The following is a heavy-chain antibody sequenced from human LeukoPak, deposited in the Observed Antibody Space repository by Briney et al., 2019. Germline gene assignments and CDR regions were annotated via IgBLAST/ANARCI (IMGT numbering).Heavy chain of an antibody. CDR2: IRSKAYGGTT. D-gene: IGHD5-18*01. Sequence: GGSLRLSCTASGFTFGDYAMSWVRQAPGKGLEWVGFIRSKAYGGTTEYAASVKGRFTISRDDSKSIAYLQMNSLKTEDTAVYYCTRVPGYSYGLYYYYYYYMDVWGKGTTVTISS. CDR1: GFTFGDYA. V-gene: IGHV3-49*04. CDR3: TRVPGYSYGLYYYYYYYMDV. J-gene: IGHJ6*03.